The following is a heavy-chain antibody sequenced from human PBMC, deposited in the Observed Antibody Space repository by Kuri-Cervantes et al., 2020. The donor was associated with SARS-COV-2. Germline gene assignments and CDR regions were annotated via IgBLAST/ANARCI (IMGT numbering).Heavy chain of an antibody. D-gene: IGHD2-2*01. CDR3: ARHEGVPAAFRLNWFDP. V-gene: IGHV4-39*01. CDR2: IYYSGST. Sequence: GSLRLSCTVSGGSISSSNYYWGWIRQPPGKGLEWIGSIYYSGSTYYNPSLKSRVTISVDTSKNQFSLKLSSVTAADTAVYYCARHEGVPAAFRLNWFDPWGQGTLVTVSS. CDR1: GGSISSSNYY. J-gene: IGHJ5*02.